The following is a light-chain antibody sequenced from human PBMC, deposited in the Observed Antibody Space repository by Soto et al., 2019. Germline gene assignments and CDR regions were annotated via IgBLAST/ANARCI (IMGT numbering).Light chain of an antibody. CDR2: KVS. Sequence: VMTQSPLSLPVTLGQPASISCRSNQSLVHSDGIACFRGVQRRPGRSQRRLIYKVSNRDSGVPARFSGSGSGTDFALKISRVEAEDVGVYYCMQGTHWPITFGQGTRLEI. V-gene: IGKV2-30*02. CDR3: MQGTHWPIT. J-gene: IGKJ5*01. CDR1: QSLVHSDGIAC.